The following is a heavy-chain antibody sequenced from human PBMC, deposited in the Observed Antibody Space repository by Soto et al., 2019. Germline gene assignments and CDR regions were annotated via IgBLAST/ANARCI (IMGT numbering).Heavy chain of an antibody. J-gene: IGHJ4*02. D-gene: IGHD1-7*01. CDR1: GFTFSSYG. CDR2: SSATGAGT. CDR3: ARVGRAGGNYGFYSDF. Sequence: EVQLLESGGGLVQPGGSLRLSCAASGFTFSSYGMTWVRQAPGKGLEWVSFSSATGAGTYYADSVKGRFTISRDNSKNPLYLQLPGRGADDTAVYYCARVGRAGGNYGFYSDFWGQGALVIVSS. V-gene: IGHV3-23*01.